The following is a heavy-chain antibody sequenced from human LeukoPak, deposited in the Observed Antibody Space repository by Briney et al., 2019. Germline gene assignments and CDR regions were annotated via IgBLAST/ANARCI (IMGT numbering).Heavy chain of an antibody. D-gene: IGHD1-14*01. Sequence: GGSLRLSCAATGFTFSDYYMSWIRQAPGKGLEWVSYISSSGSTIYYADSVKGRFTISRDNAKNSLYLQMNSLRAEDTAVYYCARGRPPWNHQEGCLDYWGQGTLVTVSS. CDR2: ISSSGSTI. CDR1: GFTFSDYY. CDR3: ARGRPPWNHQEGCLDY. J-gene: IGHJ4*02. V-gene: IGHV3-11*01.